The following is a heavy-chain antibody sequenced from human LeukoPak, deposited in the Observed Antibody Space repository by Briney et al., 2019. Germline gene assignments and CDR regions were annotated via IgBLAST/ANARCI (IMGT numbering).Heavy chain of an antibody. CDR1: GFTFRSYG. J-gene: IGHJ4*02. V-gene: IGHV3-33*01. CDR3: ARDLGSSGV. D-gene: IGHD6-19*01. CDR2: IWYDGSNK. Sequence: PGRSLRLSCAASGFTFRSYGMHWVRQAPGKGLEWVAVIWYDGSNKYYADSVKGRFTISRDNSKNTLYLQMNSLRAEDTAVYYCARDLGSSGVWGQGTLVTVSS.